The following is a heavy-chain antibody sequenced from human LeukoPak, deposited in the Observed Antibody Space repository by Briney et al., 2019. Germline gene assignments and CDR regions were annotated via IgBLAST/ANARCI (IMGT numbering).Heavy chain of an antibody. J-gene: IGHJ4*02. CDR1: GFTFDDYT. V-gene: IGHV3-43*01. CDR2: ISWDGGST. D-gene: IGHD3-22*01. Sequence: QPGGSLRLSCAASGFTFDDYTMHWVRQAPGKGLEWVSLISWDGGSTYYADSVKGRFTISRDNSKNTLYLQMNSLRAEDTAVYYCAKDRRGYYDSSGCDYWGQGTLVTVSS. CDR3: AKDRRGYYDSSGCDY.